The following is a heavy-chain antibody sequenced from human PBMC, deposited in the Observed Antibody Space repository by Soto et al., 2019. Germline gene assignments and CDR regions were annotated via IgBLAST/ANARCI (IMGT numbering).Heavy chain of an antibody. CDR3: GSVRPSGYVLS. CDR1: AGSLISYY. Sequence: SDTLSDPCTFSAGSLISYYWTWIRQSPGKGLEWIGYVYFSGNTNYNPSLKSRVTISIDTSKNQFSLRLASVTAADTAFYYCGSVRPSGYVLSWGQGTLVTVSS. D-gene: IGHD6-25*01. J-gene: IGHJ5*02. V-gene: IGHV4-59*07. CDR2: VYFSGNT.